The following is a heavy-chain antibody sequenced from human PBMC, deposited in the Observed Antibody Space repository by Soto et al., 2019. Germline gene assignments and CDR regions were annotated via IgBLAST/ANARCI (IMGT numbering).Heavy chain of an antibody. J-gene: IGHJ6*02. CDR1: GFTFSSYG. D-gene: IGHD3-3*01. V-gene: IGHV3-30*18. CDR2: ISYDGSNK. Sequence: GGSLRLSCAASGFTFSSYGMHWVRQAPGKGLEWVAVISYDGSNKYYADSVKGRFTISRDNSKNTLYLQMNSPRAEDTAVYYCAKDLRGFLEWLLRDYYGMDVWGQGTTVTVSS. CDR3: AKDLRGFLEWLLRDYYGMDV.